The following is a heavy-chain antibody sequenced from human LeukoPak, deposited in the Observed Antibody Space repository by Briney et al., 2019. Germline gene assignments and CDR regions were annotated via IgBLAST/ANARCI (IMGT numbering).Heavy chain of an antibody. V-gene: IGHV1-2*02. CDR1: GYTFTGYY. J-gene: IGHJ3*02. D-gene: IGHD3-10*01. Sequence: ASVKVSRKASGYTFTGYYMHWVRQAPGQGLEWMGWINPNSGGTNYAQKFQGRVTMTRDTSISTAYMELSRLRSDDTAVYYCARVGVLLWFGESMGDDAFDIWGQGTMVTVSS. CDR3: ARVGVLLWFGESMGDDAFDI. CDR2: INPNSGGT.